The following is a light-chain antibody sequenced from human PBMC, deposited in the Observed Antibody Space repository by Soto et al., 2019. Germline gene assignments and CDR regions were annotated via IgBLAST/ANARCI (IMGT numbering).Light chain of an antibody. J-gene: IGKJ4*01. CDR1: QSVSIY. Sequence: DVQMTQSPSSLTASVGDRVTITCRTSQSVSIYLNWYHLKPGKAPKLLISTAARLQSGVPSRFSGSGSWTDFTLTISSLQPDDFSTYSCQHSYTTPFTFGGGTEVQIK. CDR3: QHSYTTPFT. V-gene: IGKV1-39*01. CDR2: TAA.